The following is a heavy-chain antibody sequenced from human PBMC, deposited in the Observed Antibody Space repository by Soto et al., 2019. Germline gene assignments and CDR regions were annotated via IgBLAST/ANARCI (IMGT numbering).Heavy chain of an antibody. CDR2: ISAYNGNT. Sequence: QVQLVQSGAEVKKPGASVKVSCKASGYTFTSYGISWVRQAPGQGLEWMGWISAYNGNTNYAQKLQGRVTMTTDPSTSTAYMVLGSLRSDDTAVYYCGSSYYDSSGYRRVDHWGQGTLVTVSS. CDR1: GYTFTSYG. V-gene: IGHV1-18*04. J-gene: IGHJ4*02. D-gene: IGHD3-22*01. CDR3: GSSYYDSSGYRRVDH.